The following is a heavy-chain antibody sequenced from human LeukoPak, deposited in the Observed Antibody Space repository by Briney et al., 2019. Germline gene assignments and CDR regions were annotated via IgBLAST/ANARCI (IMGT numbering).Heavy chain of an antibody. J-gene: IGHJ4*02. CDR3: AALYYYDSSFDY. D-gene: IGHD3-22*01. CDR2: ISGSGGST. Sequence: GGSLRLSCAASGFTFSSYAMSWVRQAPGEGLEWVSAISGSGGSTYYADSVKGRFTISRDNSKNTLYLQMNSLRAEDTAVYYCAALYYYDSSFDYWGQGTLVTVSS. CDR1: GFTFSSYA. V-gene: IGHV3-23*01.